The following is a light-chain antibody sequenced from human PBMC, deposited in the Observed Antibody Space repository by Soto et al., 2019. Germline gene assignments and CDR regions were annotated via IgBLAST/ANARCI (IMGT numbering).Light chain of an antibody. J-gene: IGLJ1*01. Sequence: QSVLTQPPSASGSPGQSVTISCTGTKSDIGVYDFVSWYQHHPGKAPRLIIYEVVQRPSGVPDRFSGSKSGNTASLTISGLQAEDEADYYCASLTTTNFVFGTGTKVTVL. V-gene: IGLV2-8*01. CDR3: ASLTTTNFV. CDR1: KSDIGVYDF. CDR2: EVV.